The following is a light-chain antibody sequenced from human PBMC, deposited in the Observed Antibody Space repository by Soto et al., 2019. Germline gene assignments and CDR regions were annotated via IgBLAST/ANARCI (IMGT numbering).Light chain of an antibody. J-gene: IGKJ4*01. CDR3: QQYYYWPLT. Sequence: DIVMTQSPATVSASPGEGATLSCSASQSVGRSLAWYQKKSGQAPRLLIFSASTRATGIPARFSGSGSGTEFTLIISSLQSEDIEIYYCQQYYYWPLTFGGGTKVEIK. CDR1: QSVGRS. V-gene: IGKV3D-15*01. CDR2: SAS.